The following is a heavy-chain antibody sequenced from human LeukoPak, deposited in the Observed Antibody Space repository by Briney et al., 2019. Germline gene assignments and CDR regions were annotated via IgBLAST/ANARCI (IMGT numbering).Heavy chain of an antibody. D-gene: IGHD5-18*01. CDR2: ISSSSSYI. Sequence: GGSLRLSCAASGFTFSSYSMNWVRQAPGKGLEWVSYISSSSSYIYYADSVKGRFTISRDNAKNSLYLQMNSLRAEDTAVYYCARYSYGYNAFDIWGQGTMVTVSS. V-gene: IGHV3-21*05. CDR3: ARYSYGYNAFDI. CDR1: GFTFSSYS. J-gene: IGHJ3*02.